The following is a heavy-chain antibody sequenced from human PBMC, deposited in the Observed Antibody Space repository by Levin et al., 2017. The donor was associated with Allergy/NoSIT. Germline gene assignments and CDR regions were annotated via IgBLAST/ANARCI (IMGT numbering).Heavy chain of an antibody. CDR3: ASSSGELFLDWFDP. CDR2: IYYSGST. CDR1: GGSISSYY. Sequence: PSETLSLTCTVSGGSISSYYWSWIRQPPGKGLEWIGYIYYSGSTNYNPSLKSRVTISVDTSKNQFSLKLSSVTAADTAVYYCASSSGELFLDWFDPWGQGTLVTVSS. V-gene: IGHV4-59*01. J-gene: IGHJ5*02. D-gene: IGHD3-10*01.